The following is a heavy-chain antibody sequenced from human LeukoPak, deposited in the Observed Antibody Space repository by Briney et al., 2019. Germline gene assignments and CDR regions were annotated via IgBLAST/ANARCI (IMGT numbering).Heavy chain of an antibody. V-gene: IGHV1-2*02. J-gene: IGHJ4*02. CDR2: INPDSGGT. Sequence: ASVKVSCKTSGYTFTAYSILWIRQAPGQGLEWLGWINPDSGGTKSAEQFQGRITMTRDTSISTVYMELSSLRSDDTALYYCATHATDYWGQGTLVTISS. CDR3: ATHATDY. CDR1: GYTFTAYS.